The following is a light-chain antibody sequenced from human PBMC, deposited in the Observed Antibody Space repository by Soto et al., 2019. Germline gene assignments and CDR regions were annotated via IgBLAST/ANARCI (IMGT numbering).Light chain of an antibody. V-gene: IGKV3-20*01. CDR1: QSVNSNY. J-gene: IGKJ1*01. CDR3: QQYVTSPGT. Sequence: EVVLTQSPDTLSLSPGERATLSCGASQSVNSNYLAWFQQKPGQAPKLLIYGASNRATGIPDRFSGSGSGADFTLTISRLEPEDFAVYYCQQYVTSPGTFGQGTKVEIK. CDR2: GAS.